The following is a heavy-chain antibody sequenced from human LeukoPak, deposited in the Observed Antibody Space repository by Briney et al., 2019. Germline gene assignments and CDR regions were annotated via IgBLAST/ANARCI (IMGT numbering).Heavy chain of an antibody. V-gene: IGHV3-74*01. CDR1: GFTFSGYW. CDR3: ARDSKGSSWANDY. J-gene: IGHJ4*02. D-gene: IGHD6-13*01. Sequence: PGGSLRLSCAASGFTFSGYWMHWVRQAPGKGLVWVSRINSDGSSTSYADSVKGRFTISRDNAKNTLYLQMNSLRAEDTAVYYCARDSKGSSWANDYWGQGTLVTVSS. CDR2: INSDGSST.